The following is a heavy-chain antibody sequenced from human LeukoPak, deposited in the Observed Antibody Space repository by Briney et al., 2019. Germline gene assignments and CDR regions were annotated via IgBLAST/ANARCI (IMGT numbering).Heavy chain of an antibody. CDR2: IYYSGTT. Sequence: SETLSLTCTVSGGSISSCSFYWDWMRQPPGKGLEWIGTIYYSGTTYYNPSLKSRVTISVDTSRNQFSLKLSSVTATDTAVYYCARMIGDDAFDIWGQGTMVTVSS. CDR3: ARMIGDDAFDI. CDR1: GGSISSCSFY. D-gene: IGHD3-22*01. J-gene: IGHJ3*02. V-gene: IGHV4-39*01.